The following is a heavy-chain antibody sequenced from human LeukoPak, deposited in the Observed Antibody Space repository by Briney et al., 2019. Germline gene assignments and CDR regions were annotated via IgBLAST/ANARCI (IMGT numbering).Heavy chain of an antibody. CDR2: ISWNSRSI. CDR3: AKDIQASVSSGLDY. V-gene: IGHV3-9*01. J-gene: IGHJ4*02. D-gene: IGHD3-22*01. Sequence: GGSLRLSCAASGFTFDDYAMHWVRQAPGKGLEWVSGISWNSRSIGYADSVRGRFTISRDNAKNSLYLQMNSLRAEDTALYYCAKDIQASVSSGLDYWGQGTLVTVSS. CDR1: GFTFDDYA.